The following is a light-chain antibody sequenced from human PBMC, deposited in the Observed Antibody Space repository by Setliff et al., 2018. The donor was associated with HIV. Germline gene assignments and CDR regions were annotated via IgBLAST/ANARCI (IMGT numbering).Light chain of an antibody. CDR1: SSDIGGYNY. CDR2: DVS. J-gene: IGLJ1*01. V-gene: IGLV2-14*03. CDR3: CSYVTTNNSYV. Sequence: QSALAQPASVSGSPGQSITISCTGNSSDIGGYNYVSWYQQHPGKAPKLIIYDVSNRPSGVSNRFSGSQSGSTSSLTIAGLRAEDEADYYCCSYVTTNNSYVFGTGTKVTVL.